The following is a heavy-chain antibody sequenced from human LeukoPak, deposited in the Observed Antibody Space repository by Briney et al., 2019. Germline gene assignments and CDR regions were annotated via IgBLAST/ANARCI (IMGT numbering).Heavy chain of an antibody. Sequence: PGGSLRLSCAASGSTFSSYEMNWFRQAPGKGLEWVSYISSGGSTIYYADSVKGRFTISRDNAKNSLYLQMNSLRAEDTAVYYCARGGHYGWGLGYWGQGTLVTVSS. CDR2: ISSGGSTI. J-gene: IGHJ4*02. CDR3: ARGGHYGWGLGY. D-gene: IGHD4-17*01. CDR1: GSTFSSYE. V-gene: IGHV3-48*03.